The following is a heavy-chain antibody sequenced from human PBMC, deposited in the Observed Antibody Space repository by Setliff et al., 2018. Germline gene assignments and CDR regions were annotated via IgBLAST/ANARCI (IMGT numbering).Heavy chain of an antibody. J-gene: IGHJ5*02. CDR2: INQDGRGK. CDR1: GFTFSTFW. Sequence: PGGSLRLSCAASGFTFSTFWMAWVRQSPGRGLEWVANINQDGRGKFYVDSVKGRFTIFRDNAKNSLSLQMNDLRAEDTSVYYCGRDVFDFRTGQGGPWGQGTQVTVPQ. V-gene: IGHV3-7*01. CDR3: GRDVFDFRTGQGGP. D-gene: IGHD3-3*01.